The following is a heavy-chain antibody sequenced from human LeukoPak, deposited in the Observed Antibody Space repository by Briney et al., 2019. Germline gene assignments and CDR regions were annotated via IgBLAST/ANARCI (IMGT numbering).Heavy chain of an antibody. CDR1: GFTFGDYA. J-gene: IGHJ4*02. D-gene: IGHD3-10*01. V-gene: IGHV3-9*01. CDR2: ISWNSGSI. Sequence: SLRLSCAASGFTFGDYAMHWVRQAPGKGLEWVSGISWNSGSIGYADSVKGRFTISRDNAKNSLYLQMNSLRAEDTAVYYCARRYGSGSYAPSDYWGQGTLVTVSS. CDR3: ARRYGSGSYAPSDY.